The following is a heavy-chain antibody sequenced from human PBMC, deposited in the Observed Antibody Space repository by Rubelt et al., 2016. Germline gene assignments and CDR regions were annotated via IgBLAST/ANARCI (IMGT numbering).Heavy chain of an antibody. D-gene: IGHD6-13*01. CDR2: ISYTGST. J-gene: IGHJ4*02. V-gene: IGHV4-59*01. Sequence: QVQLQESGPGLVKPSETLSLTCTVSGGSITTYYWSWIRQPPGKGLEWIGYISYTGSTKYSPSLKSRVAISGDTSKTQFSLRLSSVTAADTAVYFCARDSAGFDYWGQGTLVTVSS. CDR1: GGSITTYY. CDR3: ARDSAGFDY.